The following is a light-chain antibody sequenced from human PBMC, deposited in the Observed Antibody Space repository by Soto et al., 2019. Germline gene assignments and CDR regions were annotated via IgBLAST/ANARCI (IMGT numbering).Light chain of an antibody. CDR2: DAS. J-gene: IGKJ2*01. Sequence: EIVLSQSPATLSVSPGERVALSCRASQTVRTNLAWYQQKPGQPPMLLIYDASTRATGVPARFSGSGSGTDFTLTISSLQSEDVAVYFCHQYIGYMKLFGQGTKLEIK. V-gene: IGKV3-15*01. CDR3: HQYIGYMKL. CDR1: QTVRTN.